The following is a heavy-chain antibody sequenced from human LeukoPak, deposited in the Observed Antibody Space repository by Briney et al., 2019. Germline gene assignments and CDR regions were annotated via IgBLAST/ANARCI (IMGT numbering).Heavy chain of an antibody. CDR1: GFTFSSHE. J-gene: IGHJ4*02. V-gene: IGHV3-48*03. Sequence: GSLRLSCAASGFTFSSHEMNWVRQAPGKGLEWVSYISSSGSTIYYADSVKGRFTISRDNAKNSLYLQMNSLRAEDTAVYYCARVAGYSSSWYRFDYWGQGTLVTVSS. CDR3: ARVAGYSSSWYRFDY. CDR2: ISSSGSTI. D-gene: IGHD6-13*01.